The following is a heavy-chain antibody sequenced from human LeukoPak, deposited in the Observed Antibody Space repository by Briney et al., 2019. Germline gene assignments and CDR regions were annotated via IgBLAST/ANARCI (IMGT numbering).Heavy chain of an antibody. CDR3: ARQSLDAFDI. V-gene: IGHV5-51*01. CDR2: IYPGDSDT. J-gene: IGHJ3*02. Sequence: GESLKISCKGSGYSFTSYWIGWVRQMPGKGLEWMGIIYPGDSDTRYSPSFQGQVTISADKSISTAYLQWSGLRASDTAMYYSARQSLDAFDIWGQGTMVTVSS. CDR1: GYSFTSYW. D-gene: IGHD6-6*01.